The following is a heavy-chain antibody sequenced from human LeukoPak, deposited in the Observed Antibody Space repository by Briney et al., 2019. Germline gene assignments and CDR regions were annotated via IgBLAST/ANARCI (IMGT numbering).Heavy chain of an antibody. CDR2: ISAYTGST. J-gene: IGHJ3*02. V-gene: IGHV1-18*01. CDR3: ARTVGATGAFDI. CDR1: GYTFINYG. D-gene: IGHD1-26*01. Sequence: ASVKVSCKASGYTFINYGLTWVRQAPGQGFQWMGWISAYTGSTNYAQKLQGRVTMPTDPSTRTAYMELRSLTSNDTAVYYCARTVGATGAFDIWGQGTMVIVSS.